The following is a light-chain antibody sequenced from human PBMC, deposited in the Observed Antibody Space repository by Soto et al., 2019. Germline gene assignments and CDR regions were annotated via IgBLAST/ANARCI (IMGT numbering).Light chain of an antibody. CDR1: QSISSW. J-gene: IGKJ5*01. CDR3: HQYNSYSPIT. V-gene: IGKV1-5*03. CDR2: KAS. Sequence: DIQMTQSPSTLSASVGDRVTITCRASQSISSWLAWYQQKQGKAPKLLIYKASSLESGLPSRFSGSGSGTEFTLTISSLQPDDFATYYCHQYNSYSPITFGQGTRLEIK.